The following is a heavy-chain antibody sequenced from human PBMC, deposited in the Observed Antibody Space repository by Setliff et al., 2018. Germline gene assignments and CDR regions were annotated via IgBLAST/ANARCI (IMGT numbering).Heavy chain of an antibody. CDR1: GGSSSSHY. J-gene: IGHJ4*02. D-gene: IGHD2-15*01. V-gene: IGHV4-59*11. CDR3: ARENGYCSGGACYFMFDY. CDR2: IHYSGTT. Sequence: PSETLSLTCTVSGGSSSSHYWNWIRQPPGKGLEWIGYIHYSGTTNYNPSLKSRVTLSLDTAKNQFSLELRAVTAADTALYYCARENGYCSGGACYFMFDYWGQGTLVTVSS.